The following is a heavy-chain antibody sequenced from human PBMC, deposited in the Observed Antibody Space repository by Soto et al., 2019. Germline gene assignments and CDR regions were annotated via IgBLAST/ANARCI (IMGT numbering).Heavy chain of an antibody. V-gene: IGHV3-13*01. CDR2: IGTAGDT. D-gene: IGHD3-9*01. Sequence: GRSLRLSCAASGFTFSSYDMHWVRQATGKGLEWVSAIGTAGDTYYPGSVKGRFTISRENAKNSLYLQMNSLRAGDTAVYYCARGRPYYDILTASYYYGMDVWGQGTTVTVSS. CDR3: ARGRPYYDILTASYYYGMDV. CDR1: GFTFSSYD. J-gene: IGHJ6*02.